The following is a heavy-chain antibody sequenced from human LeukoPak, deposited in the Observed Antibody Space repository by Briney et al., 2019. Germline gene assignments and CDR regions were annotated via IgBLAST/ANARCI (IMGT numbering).Heavy chain of an antibody. D-gene: IGHD6-19*01. CDR1: GGSISSSSYY. V-gene: IGHV4-39*07. Sequence: SETLSLTCTVSGGSISSSSYYWGWIRQPPGKGLEWIGSIYYSGSTYYNPSLKSRVTISVDRSKNQFSLKLSSVTAADTAVYYCATLGYSSGWPIDYWGQGTLVTVSS. J-gene: IGHJ4*02. CDR2: IYYSGST. CDR3: ATLGYSSGWPIDY.